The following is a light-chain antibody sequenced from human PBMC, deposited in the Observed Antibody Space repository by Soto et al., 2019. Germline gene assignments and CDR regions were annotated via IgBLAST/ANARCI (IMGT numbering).Light chain of an antibody. Sequence: EIVMTQSPATLSVSLGERATLSCRASESFSTNLAWYQHKPGQAPRLLMTGASTRATGIPARFSGSGSGTEFTLTISSLQSEDFALYYCQQYDTWPWTFGQGTKVDIK. CDR1: ESFSTN. CDR2: GAS. J-gene: IGKJ1*01. CDR3: QQYDTWPWT. V-gene: IGKV3-15*01.